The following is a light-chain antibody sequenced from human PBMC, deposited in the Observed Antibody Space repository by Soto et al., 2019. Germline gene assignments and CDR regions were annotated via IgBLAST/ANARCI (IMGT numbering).Light chain of an antibody. CDR1: QSVSSY. V-gene: IGKV3-20*01. CDR3: QQYVTSAIT. J-gene: IGKJ5*01. CDR2: DTS. Sequence: EIVLTQSPDTLSVSPGERATLSCMASQSVSSYLAWYQQKPGQAPRLLIYDTSNRATGIPARFSGSGSGTDFTLTISRLEPEDFALYYCQQYVTSAITFGQGTRLEIK.